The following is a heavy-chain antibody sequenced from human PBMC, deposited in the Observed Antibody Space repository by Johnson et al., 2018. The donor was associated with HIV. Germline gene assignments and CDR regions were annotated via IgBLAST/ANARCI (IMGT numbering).Heavy chain of an antibody. CDR2: ISSDGSHK. J-gene: IGHJ3*02. Sequence: QVQLVESGGGVVQPGRSLRLSCAASGFAFSNYGMHWVRQAPGKGLEWVAVISSDGSHKYYTDSVKGLSTISRDNSNNTLYLHMNSLRPDDTGVYYCARGDYGDYGRDAFDIWGQGTMVTVSS. D-gene: IGHD4-17*01. CDR3: ARGDYGDYGRDAFDI. CDR1: GFAFSNYG. V-gene: IGHV3-30*03.